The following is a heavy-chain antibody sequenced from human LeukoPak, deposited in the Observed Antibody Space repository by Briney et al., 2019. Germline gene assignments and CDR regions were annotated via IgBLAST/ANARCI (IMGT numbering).Heavy chain of an antibody. CDR3: ATEGEYSYGRIDY. J-gene: IGHJ4*02. CDR2: ISCRGGNK. V-gene: IGHV3-23*01. D-gene: IGHD5-18*01. CDR1: GFTFSSYS. Sequence: GGSLRLSCAASGFTFSSYSMSWVRQAPGKGLEWVLAISCRGGNKYYADSVKGRFTISRDNSKNTLYLQMNSLRAEDTAVYYCATEGEYSYGRIDYWGQGTLVTVSS.